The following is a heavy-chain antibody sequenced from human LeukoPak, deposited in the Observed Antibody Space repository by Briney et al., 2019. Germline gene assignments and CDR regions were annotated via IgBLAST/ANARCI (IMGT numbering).Heavy chain of an antibody. D-gene: IGHD3-3*01. J-gene: IGHJ3*02. Sequence: GGSLRLSSAASGFTFNTYTMSWVRQAPGKGLEWVSSISSSSSYIYYADSVQGRFTISRDNAKNSLYLQMNSLRGEDTAVYYCARGKQRNYDFWSGYYIDDAFDIWGQGTMVTVSS. CDR3: ARGKQRNYDFWSGYYIDDAFDI. V-gene: IGHV3-21*01. CDR2: ISSSSSYI. CDR1: GFTFNTYT.